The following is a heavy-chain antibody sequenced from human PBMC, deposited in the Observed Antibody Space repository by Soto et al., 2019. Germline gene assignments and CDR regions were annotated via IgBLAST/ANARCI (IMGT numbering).Heavy chain of an antibody. CDR2: IYWDDDK. Sequence: QITLKESGPPLVKPTQTLTLTCTFSGFSLTTSGVGVGWIRQPPGKALEWLALIYWDDDKRYSPSLKSRLTITKNTANDQMVFTMTNINPADAGTYCCAYCTTSVTWWVYPGRQGNLITVSS. CDR3: AYCTTSVTWWVYP. J-gene: IGHJ5*02. D-gene: IGHD4-4*01. CDR1: GFSLTTSGVG. V-gene: IGHV2-5*02.